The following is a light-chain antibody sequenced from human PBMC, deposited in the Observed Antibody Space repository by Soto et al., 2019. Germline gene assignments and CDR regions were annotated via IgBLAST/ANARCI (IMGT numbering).Light chain of an antibody. Sequence: QLVLTQPPSASGTPGQRVTISCSGSSSNIGSNYVYWYQQLPGTAPELLIYRNNQRPSGVPDRFSGSKSGTSASLAISGLWSEDEADYYCAAWDDSLSGVVFGGGTKLTVL. V-gene: IGLV1-47*03. CDR3: AAWDDSLSGVV. CDR2: RNN. CDR1: SSNIGSNY. J-gene: IGLJ2*01.